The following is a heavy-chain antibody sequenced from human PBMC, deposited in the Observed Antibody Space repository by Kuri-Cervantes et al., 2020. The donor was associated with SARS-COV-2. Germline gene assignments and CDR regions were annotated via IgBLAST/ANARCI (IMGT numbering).Heavy chain of an antibody. CDR2: IYYSGCT. V-gene: IGHV4-59*11. J-gene: IGHJ4*02. CDR3: ARGQVGTLPFSYYFDY. CDR1: GGSISSHY. Sequence: SETLSLTCTVSGGSISSHYWSWIRQPPGKGLEWIGYIYYSGCTNYNPSLKSRVTISVDTSKNQSSLKLSSVTAADTAVYYCARGQVGTLPFSYYFDYWGQGTLVTVSS. D-gene: IGHD2-21*02.